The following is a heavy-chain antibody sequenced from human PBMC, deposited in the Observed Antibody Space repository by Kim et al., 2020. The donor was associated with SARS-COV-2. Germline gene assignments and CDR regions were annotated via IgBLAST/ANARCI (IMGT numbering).Heavy chain of an antibody. V-gene: IGHV3-33*06. J-gene: IGHJ6*02. Sequence: GGSLRLSCAASGFTFSSYGMHWVRQAPGKGLEWVAVIWYDGSNKYYADSVKGRFTISRDNSKNTLYLQMNSLRAEDTAVYYCAKDGYSSSWTSYYYYYGMDVWGHGTTVTVSS. CDR1: GFTFSSYG. CDR2: IWYDGSNK. D-gene: IGHD6-13*01. CDR3: AKDGYSSSWTSYYYYYGMDV.